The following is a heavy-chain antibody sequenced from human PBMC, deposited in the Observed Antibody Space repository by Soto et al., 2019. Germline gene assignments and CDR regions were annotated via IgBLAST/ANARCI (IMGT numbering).Heavy chain of an antibody. CDR1: GGSINTFC. Sequence: PSETRSLTCSVSGGSINTFCWSWVRQPAGKGLGWIGRIFSSGSTSFNPSLESRVAMSVDTSKNHFSLNLSSVTAADMAVYYCAREGSYSAYNFAHGIQLWSFDFWGQGALVTVSS. D-gene: IGHD5-12*01. CDR2: IFSSGST. V-gene: IGHV4-4*07. CDR3: AREGSYSAYNFAHGIQLWSFDF. J-gene: IGHJ4*02.